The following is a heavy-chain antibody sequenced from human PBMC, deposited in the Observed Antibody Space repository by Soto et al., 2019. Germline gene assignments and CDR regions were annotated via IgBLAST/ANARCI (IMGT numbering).Heavy chain of an antibody. J-gene: IGHJ5*02. CDR1: GFTFSTYW. Sequence: PGGSLRLSCAASGFTFSTYWMHWVRQAPGKGLVWVSRINSDGSSTSYADSVKGRFTISRDNAKNTLYLQMNSLRAEDTAVYYFAREPPARYCSGGSCPNWFDPWGQGTLVTVSS. CDR2: INSDGSST. D-gene: IGHD2-15*01. V-gene: IGHV3-74*01. CDR3: AREPPARYCSGGSCPNWFDP.